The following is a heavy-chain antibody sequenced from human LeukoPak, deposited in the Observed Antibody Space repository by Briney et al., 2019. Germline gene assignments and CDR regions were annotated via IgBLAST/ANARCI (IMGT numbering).Heavy chain of an antibody. Sequence: SETLSLTCTVSGGSISSGDYYWSWIRQPPGKGLEWIGYIYYSGSTYYNPSLKSRVTISVDTSKNQFSLKLSSVTAADTAVYYCARRPKALGNAFDIWGQGTMVTVSS. V-gene: IGHV4-30-4*08. D-gene: IGHD3-16*01. CDR3: ARRPKALGNAFDI. CDR1: GGSISSGDYY. CDR2: IYYSGST. J-gene: IGHJ3*02.